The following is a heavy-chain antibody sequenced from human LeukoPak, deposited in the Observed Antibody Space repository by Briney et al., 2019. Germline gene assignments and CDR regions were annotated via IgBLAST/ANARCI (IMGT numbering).Heavy chain of an antibody. CDR2: IYSGGST. D-gene: IGHD3-9*01. V-gene: IGHV3-66*01. CDR1: GFTVSSNY. J-gene: IGHJ4*02. Sequence: GGSLRLSCAASGFTVSSNYMSWVRQAPGKGLEWVSVIYSGGSTYYADSVKGRFTISRDNSKNTLYLQMNSLRAEDTAVYYCARDSRYYDILTGYYRGYYFDYWGQGTLVTLSS. CDR3: ARDSRYYDILTGYYRGYYFDY.